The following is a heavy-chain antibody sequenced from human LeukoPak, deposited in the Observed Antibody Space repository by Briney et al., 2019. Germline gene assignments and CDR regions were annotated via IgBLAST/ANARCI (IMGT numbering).Heavy chain of an antibody. J-gene: IGHJ4*02. D-gene: IGHD5-18*01. Sequence: GGSLRLSCAASGFTFSRFSMSWVRQAPGKGLEWVSVVSVGGGSTYYADSVKGRFTISRDNSKNTLYLQMNSLRAEDTALYYCNPFGSMVTQDYWGQGTLVTVSS. V-gene: IGHV3-23*01. CDR1: GFTFSRFS. CDR3: NPFGSMVTQDY. CDR2: VSVGGGST.